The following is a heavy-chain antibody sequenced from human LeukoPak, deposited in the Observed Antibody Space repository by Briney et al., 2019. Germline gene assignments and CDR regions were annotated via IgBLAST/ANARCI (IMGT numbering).Heavy chain of an antibody. CDR3: AKEGDYYYYYMDV. D-gene: IGHD1-26*01. J-gene: IGHJ6*03. CDR1: GFTFSSYG. V-gene: IGHV3-30*02. Sequence: GGSLRLSCAASGFTFSSYGKHWVRQAPGKGLEWVAFIRYDGSNKYYADSVKGRFTISRDNSKNTLYLQMNSRRAEDTAVYYCAKEGDYYYYYMDVWGKGTTVTVSS. CDR2: IRYDGSNK.